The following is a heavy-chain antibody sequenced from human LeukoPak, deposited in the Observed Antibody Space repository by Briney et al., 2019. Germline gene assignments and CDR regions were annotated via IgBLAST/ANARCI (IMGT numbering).Heavy chain of an antibody. CDR2: ISYDGSNK. J-gene: IGHJ4*02. V-gene: IGHV3-30*03. Sequence: PGGSLRLSCAASGFTFSSYGMHWVRQAPGKGLEWVAVISYDGSNKYYADSVKGRFTISRDNSKNTLYLQMNSLRAEDTAVYYCAREFSSSWYQPLGPFDYWGQGTLVTVSS. CDR1: GFTFSSYG. D-gene: IGHD6-13*01. CDR3: AREFSSSWYQPLGPFDY.